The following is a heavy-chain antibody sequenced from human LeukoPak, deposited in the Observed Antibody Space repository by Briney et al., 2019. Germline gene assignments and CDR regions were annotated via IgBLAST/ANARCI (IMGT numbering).Heavy chain of an antibody. CDR3: ARLKDGYDAFDI. V-gene: IGHV1-58*02. CDR2: IVVGSGNT. D-gene: IGHD5-24*01. CDR1: GFTFTSSA. J-gene: IGHJ3*02. Sequence: SVKVSCKASGFTFTSSAMQWVRQARGQRLEWIGWIVVGSGNTNYAQKFQERVTITRDMSTSTAYMELSSLRSEDTAVYYCARLKDGYDAFDIWGQGTMFTVSS.